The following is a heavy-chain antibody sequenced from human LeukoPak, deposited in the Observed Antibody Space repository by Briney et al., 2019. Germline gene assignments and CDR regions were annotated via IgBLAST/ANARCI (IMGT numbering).Heavy chain of an antibody. V-gene: IGHV3-30*03. J-gene: IGHJ4*02. CDR2: ISYDGEHK. CDR1: GFCLGNSV. D-gene: IGHD3-10*01. CDR3: GRLRGLVRAVANSFVY. Sequence: GRSLDSPGAASGFCLGNSVWHWVGQAPGKGLEWVASISYDGEHKYYADSVKGRFTVSRDNSKNTLNLHLNSLRTEDTSVYHCGRLRGLVRAVANSFVYWRQGTLVAVSS.